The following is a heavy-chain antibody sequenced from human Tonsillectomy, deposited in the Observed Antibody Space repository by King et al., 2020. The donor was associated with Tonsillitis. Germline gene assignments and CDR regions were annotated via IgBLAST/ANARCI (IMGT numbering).Heavy chain of an antibody. D-gene: IGHD5-12*01. V-gene: IGHV4-31*03. J-gene: IGHJ5*02. CDR2: IYYSGST. Sequence: QLQESGPGLVEPSQTLSLTCTVSGGSISSGGYYWSWIRQHPGKGLEWIGYIYYSGSTYYNPSLKSRVTISVDTSKNQFSLKLSSVTAADTAVYYCARDSGYDFSWFDPWGQGTLVTVSS. CDR1: GGSISSGGYY. CDR3: ARDSGYDFSWFDP.